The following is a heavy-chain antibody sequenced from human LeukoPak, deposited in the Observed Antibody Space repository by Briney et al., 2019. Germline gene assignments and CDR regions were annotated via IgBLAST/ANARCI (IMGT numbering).Heavy chain of an antibody. D-gene: IGHD5-18*01. J-gene: IGHJ3*02. CDR1: GFTFSSYS. V-gene: IGHV3-21*01. CDR3: ASIWSTAMPPDAFDI. Sequence: PGGSLRLSCAASGFTFSSYSMNWVRQAPGKGLEWVSSISSSSSYIYYADSVKGRFTISRDNAKNSLYLQMNSLRAEDTAVYYCASIWSTAMPPDAFDIWGQGTMVTVSS. CDR2: ISSSSSYI.